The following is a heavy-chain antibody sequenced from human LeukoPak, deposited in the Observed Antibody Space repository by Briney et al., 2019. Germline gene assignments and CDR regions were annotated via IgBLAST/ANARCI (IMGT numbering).Heavy chain of an antibody. CDR3: ARGGSSSWHYYYYYGMDV. D-gene: IGHD6-13*01. CDR2: IYRDGKT. V-gene: IGHV3-53*01. Sequence: GGTLRLSCAASGFSVSSSYMNWVRQAPGKGLEWVSIIYRDGKTYYADYVKGRLTISRDSSKNTLYLQMNSLRAEDTAVYYCARGGSSSWHYYYYYGMDVWGQGTTVTVSS. J-gene: IGHJ6*02. CDR1: GFSVSSSY.